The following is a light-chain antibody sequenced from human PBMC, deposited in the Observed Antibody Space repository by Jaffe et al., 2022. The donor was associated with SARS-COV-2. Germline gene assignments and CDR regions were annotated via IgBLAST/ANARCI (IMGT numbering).Light chain of an antibody. CDR3: QRYGSSPGT. Sequence: EFVLTQSPGTLSLSPGERATLSCRASQSFSSSYLAWYQQKPGQAPRLLIYGASSRATGIPDRFSGSGSGTDFTLTISRLEPEDFAVYYCQRYGSSPGTFGQGTKVEIK. J-gene: IGKJ1*01. V-gene: IGKV3-20*01. CDR1: QSFSSSY. CDR2: GAS.